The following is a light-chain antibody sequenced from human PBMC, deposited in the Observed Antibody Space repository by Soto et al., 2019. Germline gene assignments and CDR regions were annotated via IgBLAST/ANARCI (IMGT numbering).Light chain of an antibody. Sequence: QSALTQPPSASGSPGQSVTISCTGTSSDDGGQNYLSWYQQHPGKAPKLMIYEVSKRPSGVPDRFSGSKSGNTASLTVSGLQAEDEADYYCSSYAGSNNFGVFGGGTKLTVL. CDR3: SSYAGSNNFGV. J-gene: IGLJ2*01. CDR1: SSDDGGQNY. V-gene: IGLV2-8*01. CDR2: EVS.